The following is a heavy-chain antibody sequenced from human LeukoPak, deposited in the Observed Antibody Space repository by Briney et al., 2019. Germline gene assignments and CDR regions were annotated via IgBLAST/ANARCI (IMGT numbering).Heavy chain of an antibody. Sequence: GGSLRLSCAASGFTFSTYWMTWVRQAPGKGPEWVANIKEDGSATYYVDSVKGRFTISRDNAKKSLYLQMNSLRSEDTAVYYCARGPPYCGSTSCYSPFHYWGRGSLVTVS. CDR3: ARGPPYCGSTSCYSPFHY. D-gene: IGHD2-2*01. CDR1: GFTFSTYW. V-gene: IGHV3-7*05. J-gene: IGHJ4*02. CDR2: IKEDGSAT.